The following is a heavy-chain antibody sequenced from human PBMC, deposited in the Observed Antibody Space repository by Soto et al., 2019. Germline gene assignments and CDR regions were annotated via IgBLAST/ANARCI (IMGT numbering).Heavy chain of an antibody. Sequence: EVQLLESGGGLVQPGGSLRLSCAASGFTFSSYAMSWVRQAPGKGLEWVSAISGSGGSTYYADSVKGRFTISRDNSKNTLYLQMNSLRAEDTSVYYCATAARPNYYYGMDVWGQGTTVTVSS. J-gene: IGHJ6*02. V-gene: IGHV3-23*01. CDR2: ISGSGGST. D-gene: IGHD6-6*01. CDR3: ATAARPNYYYGMDV. CDR1: GFTFSSYA.